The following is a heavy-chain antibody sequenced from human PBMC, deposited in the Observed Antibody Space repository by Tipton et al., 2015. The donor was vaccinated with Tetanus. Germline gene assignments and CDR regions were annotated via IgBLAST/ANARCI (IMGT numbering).Heavy chain of an antibody. CDR3: ARDSYYSSRWSFADY. Sequence: LSLTCTVSGDSISSGDFYWSWIRQHPGKGLEWIGYIYFTGTTYYNPSLESRLTISIDTSKNQFSLELTSVTAADTAVYYCARDSYYSSRWSFADYWGRGTLVTVSS. J-gene: IGHJ4*02. V-gene: IGHV4-31*03. CDR1: GDSISSGDFY. D-gene: IGHD3-22*01. CDR2: IYFTGTT.